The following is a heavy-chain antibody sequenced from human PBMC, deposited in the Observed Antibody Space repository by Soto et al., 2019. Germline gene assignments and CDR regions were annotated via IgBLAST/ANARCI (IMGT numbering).Heavy chain of an antibody. CDR3: ARGYDYDILTGYPSAYYFDY. D-gene: IGHD3-9*01. Sequence: ASVKVSCKASGYTFTSYGTSWVRQAPGQGLEWMGWISAYNGNTNYAQKLQGRVTMTTDTSTSTAYLELRSLRSDDTAVYYCARGYDYDILTGYPSAYYFDYWGQGTLVTVSS. V-gene: IGHV1-18*01. CDR1: GYTFTSYG. J-gene: IGHJ4*02. CDR2: ISAYNGNT.